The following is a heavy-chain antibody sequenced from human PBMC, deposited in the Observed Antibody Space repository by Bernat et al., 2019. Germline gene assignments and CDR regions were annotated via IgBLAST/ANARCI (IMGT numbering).Heavy chain of an antibody. Sequence: EVQLVQSGAEVKKPGESLKISCKGSGYSFTSYWIGWVRQMPGKGLEWMGIIYPGDSDTRYSPSFQGQVTISADKSISTAYLQWSSLKASDTAMYYCARHYQTAVRYFDWLLGADAFDIWGQGTMVTVSS. CDR3: ARHYQTAVRYFDWLLGADAFDI. CDR1: GYSFTSYW. V-gene: IGHV5-51*01. D-gene: IGHD3-9*01. CDR2: IYPGDSDT. J-gene: IGHJ3*02.